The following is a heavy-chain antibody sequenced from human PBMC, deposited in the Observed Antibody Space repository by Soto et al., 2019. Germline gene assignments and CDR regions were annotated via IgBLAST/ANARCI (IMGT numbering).Heavy chain of an antibody. Sequence: QVQLQESGPGLVKPSQTLSLTCTVSGGSISSGGYYWSWIRQHPGKGLEWIGYIYYSGSTYYNPSLKSRVTLSVDTSKNQFSLKLSSVTAADTAVYYCARDLLGYCSSTSCPGAFDIWGQGTMVTVSS. CDR3: ARDLLGYCSSTSCPGAFDI. J-gene: IGHJ3*02. CDR1: GGSISSGGYY. CDR2: IYYSGST. V-gene: IGHV4-31*03. D-gene: IGHD2-2*01.